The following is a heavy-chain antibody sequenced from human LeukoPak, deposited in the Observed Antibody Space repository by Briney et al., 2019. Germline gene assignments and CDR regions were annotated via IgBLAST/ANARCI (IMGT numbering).Heavy chain of an antibody. CDR3: AREDSSGWYRY. J-gene: IGHJ4*02. V-gene: IGHV3-48*03. CDR1: GFTFSSYE. CDR2: ITSSGSTI. D-gene: IGHD6-19*01. Sequence: GGSLRLSCAASGFTFSSYEMNWVRQAPGKGLEWVSYITSSGSTIYYADSVKGRFTISRDNAKNSLYLQMHSLSAEDTAVYYCAREDSSGWYRYWGQGTLVTVSS.